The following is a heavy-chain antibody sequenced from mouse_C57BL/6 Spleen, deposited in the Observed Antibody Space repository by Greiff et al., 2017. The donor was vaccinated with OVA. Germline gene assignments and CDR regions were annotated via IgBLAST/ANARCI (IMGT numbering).Heavy chain of an antibody. J-gene: IGHJ2*01. CDR2: IDPSTGGT. Sequence: EVQLQQSGPELVKPGASVKISCKASGYSFTGYYMNWVKQSPEKSLEWIGEIDPSTGGTTYNQKFKAKATLTVDKSSSTAYMQLKSLTSEDSAVYYCARWGFYDGYYRYFDYWGQGTILTVSS. D-gene: IGHD2-3*01. V-gene: IGHV1-42*01. CDR1: GYSFTGYY. CDR3: ARWGFYDGYYRYFDY.